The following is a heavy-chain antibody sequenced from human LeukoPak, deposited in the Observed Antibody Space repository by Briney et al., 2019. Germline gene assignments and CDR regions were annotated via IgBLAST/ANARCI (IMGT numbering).Heavy chain of an antibody. Sequence: PGGSLRLSWAASGFTFSSYSMNWVRQAPAKGLEWVSSISSSSSYIYYADSVKGRFTISRDNAKNSLYLQMNSLRAEDTAVYYCARATRGYSGYGPSGYYFDYWGQGTLVTVSS. CDR2: ISSSSSYI. CDR3: ARATRGYSGYGPSGYYFDY. V-gene: IGHV3-21*01. J-gene: IGHJ4*02. D-gene: IGHD5-12*01. CDR1: GFTFSSYS.